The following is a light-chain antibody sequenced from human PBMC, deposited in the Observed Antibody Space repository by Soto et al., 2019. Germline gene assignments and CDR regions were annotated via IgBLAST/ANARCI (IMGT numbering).Light chain of an antibody. CDR1: SSDIGGYNY. Sequence: QSVLTQPPSASGSPGQSVTISCTGTSSDIGGYNYVSWYQQHPGKAPKLMIYEVSKRPSGVPDRFSGSKSGNTASLTVSGLHAEDEADYYCSSDGGSNNYIFGSGTKLTVL. CDR3: SSDGGSNNYI. V-gene: IGLV2-8*01. J-gene: IGLJ2*01. CDR2: EVS.